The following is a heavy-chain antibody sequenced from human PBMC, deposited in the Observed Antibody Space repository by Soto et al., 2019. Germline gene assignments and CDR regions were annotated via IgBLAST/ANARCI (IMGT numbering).Heavy chain of an antibody. CDR3: AREPGPAAAGTGWFDT. D-gene: IGHD6-13*01. J-gene: IGHJ5*02. Sequence: QVHLVQSGAEVKKPGASVKVSCKASGYTFTSYGISWVRQAPGQGLEWMGWISAYNGNTNYAQKLQGRVTMTTDTSTSPAYMELRSLRSDDTAVYYCAREPGPAAAGTGWFDTWGQGPLVTVSS. CDR2: ISAYNGNT. V-gene: IGHV1-18*01. CDR1: GYTFTSYG.